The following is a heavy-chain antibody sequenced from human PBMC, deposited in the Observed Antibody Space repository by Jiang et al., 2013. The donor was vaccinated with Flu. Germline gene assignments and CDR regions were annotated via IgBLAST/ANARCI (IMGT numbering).Heavy chain of an antibody. CDR3: ASGPQYHEH. D-gene: IGHD1/OR15-1a*01. CDR2: INYGGDT. CDR1: GGSFTGYY. J-gene: IGHJ4*02. V-gene: IGHV4-34*01. Sequence: GSGLVKPSETLSLTCAVSGGSFTGYYWSWIRQSPERGLEWIGEINYGGDTRYHPSVKSRVAISIDTSKNQVSLRLRSVTAAGTGVYYCASGPQYHEHWGQGTLVTISS.